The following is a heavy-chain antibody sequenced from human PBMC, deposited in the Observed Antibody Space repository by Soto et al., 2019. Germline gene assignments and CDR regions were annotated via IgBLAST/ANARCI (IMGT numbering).Heavy chain of an antibody. V-gene: IGHV3-11*06. CDR2: ISGSGSFT. CDR3: ARSSGWRQVVGYKYGLDV. D-gene: IGHD5-18*01. J-gene: IGHJ6*02. CDR1: GFTVRDHY. Sequence: ESGGGLVKPGGSLRLSCALSGFTVRDHYLTWIRQAPGRGLEWIAYISGSGSFTNYADSVKGRFIISRDIAQNSMYLQINSLRAEDTAVYYCARSSGWRQVVGYKYGLDVWGQGTAVTVSS.